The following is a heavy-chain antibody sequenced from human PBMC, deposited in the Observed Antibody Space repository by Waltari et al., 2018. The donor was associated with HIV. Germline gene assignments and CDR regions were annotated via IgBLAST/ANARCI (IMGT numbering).Heavy chain of an antibody. CDR1: GFTFRSFG. CDR2: IWYDGSNK. Sequence: QGQLVESGGGVVQPGMSLRLSCAASGFTFRSFGMHWARQAPGKGLEWVAVIWYDGSNKYYADSVKGRFTISRDNSKNTLYLQMNSLRAEDTAVYYCARDRYSGSRGRGFYWGQGTLVTVSS. D-gene: IGHD1-26*01. V-gene: IGHV3-33*01. J-gene: IGHJ4*02. CDR3: ARDRYSGSRGRGFY.